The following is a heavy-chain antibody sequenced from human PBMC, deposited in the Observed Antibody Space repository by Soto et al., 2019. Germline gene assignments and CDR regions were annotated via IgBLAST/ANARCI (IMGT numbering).Heavy chain of an antibody. Sequence: ASVKVSCKVSGYTLTELSMHWVRQAPGKGREWMGGFDPEDGETIYAQKFQGRVTMTEDTSTDTAYMELSSLRSEDTAVYYCATLSYSGYAYFQHWGQGTLVTVSS. CDR2: FDPEDGET. J-gene: IGHJ1*01. CDR1: GYTLTELS. D-gene: IGHD5-12*01. V-gene: IGHV1-24*01. CDR3: ATLSYSGYAYFQH.